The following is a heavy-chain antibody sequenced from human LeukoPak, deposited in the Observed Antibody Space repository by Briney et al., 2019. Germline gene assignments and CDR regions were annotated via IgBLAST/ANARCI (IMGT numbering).Heavy chain of an antibody. Sequence: SETLSLTCTVSGGSISSISNYWGWIRQPPGKGLEYIGSVSYSGSTFYNPSLKSRVTMSADTSKNQFSLKLSSVTAAGTDVYYCARLTLYSGRPLDDYWGQGTLVTVSS. V-gene: IGHV4-39*01. D-gene: IGHD1-26*01. J-gene: IGHJ4*02. CDR2: VSYSGST. CDR3: ARLTLYSGRPLDDY. CDR1: GGSISSISNY.